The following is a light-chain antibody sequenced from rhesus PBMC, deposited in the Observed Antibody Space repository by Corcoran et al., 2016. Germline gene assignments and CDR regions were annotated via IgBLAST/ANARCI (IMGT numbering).Light chain of an antibody. CDR2: EAA. V-gene: IGKV3-35*01. CDR1: QSVSSN. Sequence: EIVMTQSPATLSLSPGERATLSCRASQSVSSNLAWYQQNPGQPPRLLIDEAANRATGVPDRFSGRGSGTDFTLTISRLEAEYFRVYYCRQGRSWPLTFGGGTKVEIK. J-gene: IGKJ4*01. CDR3: RQGRSWPLT.